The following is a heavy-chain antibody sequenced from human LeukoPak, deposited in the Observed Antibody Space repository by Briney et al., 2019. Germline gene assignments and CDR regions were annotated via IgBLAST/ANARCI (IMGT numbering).Heavy chain of an antibody. J-gene: IGHJ6*03. V-gene: IGHV1-69*05. Sequence: SVKVSCKASGYTFTSYDINWVRQATGQGLEWMGGIIPIFGTANYAQKFQGRVTITTDESTSTAYMELSSLRSEDTAVYYCARSRELLPNYYDYYMDVWGKGTTVTVSS. D-gene: IGHD1-26*01. CDR1: GYTFTSYD. CDR2: IIPIFGTA. CDR3: ARSRELLPNYYDYYMDV.